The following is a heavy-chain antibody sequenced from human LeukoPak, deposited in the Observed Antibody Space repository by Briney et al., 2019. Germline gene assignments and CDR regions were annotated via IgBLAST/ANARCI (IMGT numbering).Heavy chain of an antibody. J-gene: IGHJ4*02. CDR3: ARGSGSYYDY. Sequence: SVKGRFTISRDNAKNSLFLQMYSLRDEDTAVYYCARGSGSYYDYWGQGTLVTVSS. V-gene: IGHV3-48*02. D-gene: IGHD1-26*01.